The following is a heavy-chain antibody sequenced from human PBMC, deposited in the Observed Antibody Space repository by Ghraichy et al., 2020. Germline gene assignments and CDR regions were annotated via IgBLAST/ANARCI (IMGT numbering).Heavy chain of an antibody. CDR2: INDNGGRT. CDR1: GFTFSSYA. J-gene: IGHJ6*02. Sequence: CAASGFTFSSYAMSWVRQAPGKGLEWVSVINDNGGRTYYTDSVKGRFTISRDNSKNTLYLQMNSLRAEDTAVYYCAKNEKGFHHFYYYGMDVWGQGTTVTVSS. V-gene: IGHV3-23*01. CDR3: AKNEKGFHHFYYYGMDV.